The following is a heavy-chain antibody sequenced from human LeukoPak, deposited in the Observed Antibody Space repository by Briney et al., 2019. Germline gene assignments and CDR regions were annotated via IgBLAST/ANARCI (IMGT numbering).Heavy chain of an antibody. V-gene: IGHV4-30-4*08. Sequence: SQTLSLTCTVSGGSISSGDYYWSWIRQPPGKGLEWIGYIYYSGSTYYNPSLKSRVTISVDTSKNQFSLKLSSVTAADTAVYYCARGVVVPAAIGYFDYWGQGTLVTVS. CDR3: ARGVVVPAAIGYFDY. CDR2: IYYSGST. J-gene: IGHJ4*02. D-gene: IGHD2-2*01. CDR1: GGSISSGDYY.